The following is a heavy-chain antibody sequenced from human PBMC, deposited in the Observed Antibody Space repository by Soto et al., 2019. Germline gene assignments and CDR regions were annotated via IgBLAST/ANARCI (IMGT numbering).Heavy chain of an antibody. D-gene: IGHD4-17*01. CDR3: ASLGMTTVTTRNLG. Sequence: QVQLQESGPGLVKPSQTLYLTCTVSGGSISSGGYYWSWIRQPPVNGLEWIGYIYYSGSTYYNPSLKGRVTISVDTYKNQCALKLISVTAADTAVYYCASLGMTTVTTRNLGWGQGNLVTVSS. J-gene: IGHJ4*02. CDR2: IYYSGST. V-gene: IGHV4-31*03. CDR1: GGSISSGGYY.